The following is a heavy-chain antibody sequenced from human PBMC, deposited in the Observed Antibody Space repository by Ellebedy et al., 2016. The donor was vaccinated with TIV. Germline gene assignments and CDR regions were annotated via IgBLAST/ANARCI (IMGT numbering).Heavy chain of an antibody. CDR2: IWFDGNTD. D-gene: IGHD2/OR15-2a*01. Sequence: GESLKISCAASGFTFSSYGIHWVRQAPGKSLEWVAVIWFDGNTDDYADFVKGRFTISRDNVKNALFLQMDSLRAEDTALYYCATDRGEGGLLSFFDLWGQGTLVTVSP. V-gene: IGHV3-33*03. CDR3: ATDRGEGGLLSFFDL. J-gene: IGHJ4*02. CDR1: GFTFSSYG.